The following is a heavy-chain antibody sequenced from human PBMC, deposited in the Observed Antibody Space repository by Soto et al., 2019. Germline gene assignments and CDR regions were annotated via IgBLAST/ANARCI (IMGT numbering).Heavy chain of an antibody. J-gene: IGHJ6*02. CDR3: ARGELIVGATMDYYYYGMDV. D-gene: IGHD1-26*01. CDR1: GGSISSSNW. Sequence: SETLSLTCAVSGGSISSSNWWSWVRQPPGKGLEWIGEIYHSGSTNYNPSLKSRVTISVDRSKNQFSLKLSSVTAADTAVYYCARGELIVGATMDYYYYGMDVWGQGTTVTVSS. CDR2: IYHSGST. V-gene: IGHV4-4*02.